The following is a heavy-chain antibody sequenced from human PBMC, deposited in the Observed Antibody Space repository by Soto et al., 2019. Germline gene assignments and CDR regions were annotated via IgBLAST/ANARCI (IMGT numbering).Heavy chain of an antibody. D-gene: IGHD5-12*01. CDR2: IFSSGST. V-gene: IGHV4-4*07. CDR1: VGSINTFY. Sequence: AETLSLSCTVSVGSINTFYWSWVRQPAGKGLEWIGRIFSSGSTSFNPSLESRVAMSVDTSKNHFSLNLSSVTAADMAVYYCAREGSYSAYNFAHGIQLWSFDFWGQGALVTVSS. J-gene: IGHJ4*02. CDR3: AREGSYSAYNFAHGIQLWSFDF.